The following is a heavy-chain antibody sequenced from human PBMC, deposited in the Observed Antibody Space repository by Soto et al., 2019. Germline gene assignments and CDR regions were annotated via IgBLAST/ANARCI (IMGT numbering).Heavy chain of an antibody. CDR3: ARGSPPYGVRGPPYYYYGMDV. CDR1: GGTFSSYA. D-gene: IGHD3-10*01. V-gene: IGHV1-69*12. J-gene: IGHJ6*02. Sequence: QVQLVQSGAEVKKPGSSVKVSCKASGGTFSSYAISWVRQAPGQGLEWMGGIIPIFGTANYAQKFQGRVTITADESTSTAYMGLSSLRSEDTAVYYCARGSPPYGVRGPPYYYYGMDVWGQGTTVTVSS. CDR2: IIPIFGTA.